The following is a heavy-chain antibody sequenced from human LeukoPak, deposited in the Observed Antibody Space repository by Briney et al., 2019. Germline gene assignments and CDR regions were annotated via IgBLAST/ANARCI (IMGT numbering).Heavy chain of an antibody. J-gene: IGHJ4*02. V-gene: IGHV1-2*06. CDR2: INPNSGGT. CDR3: AIHPAAYSGYASPVYDY. CDR1: GYTFTGYY. D-gene: IGHD5-12*01. Sequence: ASVKVSCKASGYTFTGYYMHWVRQAPGQGLEWMGRINPNSGGTNYAQKFQGRVTMTRDTSISTAYMELSRLRSDDTAVYYCAIHPAAYSGYASPVYDYWGQGTLVTVSS.